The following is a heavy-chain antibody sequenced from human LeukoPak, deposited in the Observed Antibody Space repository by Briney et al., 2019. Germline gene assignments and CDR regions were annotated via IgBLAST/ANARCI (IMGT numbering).Heavy chain of an antibody. CDR1: GFTFSNAW. CDR3: TTRCSCGGDYFEY. CDR2: IKSKTDGGTG. Sequence: GGSLRLSCAASGFTFSNAWMSWVRQAPGEGLECVGRIKSKTDGGTGDYAARVKGRFSISKDDSKNTMDLQMNSLKTEDSAVYYCTTRCSCGGDYFEYWGQGTLVTVSS. V-gene: IGHV3-15*01. J-gene: IGHJ4*02. D-gene: IGHD2-15*01.